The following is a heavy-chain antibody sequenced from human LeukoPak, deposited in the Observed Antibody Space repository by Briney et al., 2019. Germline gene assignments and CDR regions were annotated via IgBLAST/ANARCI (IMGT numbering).Heavy chain of an antibody. V-gene: IGHV3-15*01. CDR2: IKSKTDGGTT. CDR3: TALGAASEY. J-gene: IGHJ4*02. D-gene: IGHD2-15*01. CDR1: GLTFSNAW. Sequence: PGGSLRLSCVGSGLTFSNAWMSWIRQAPGKGLQWVGHIKSKTDGGTTEYAAPVKGRFTISRDDSKNTLYLQMNSLKNEDAAPYYCTALGAASEYWGQGALVTVSS.